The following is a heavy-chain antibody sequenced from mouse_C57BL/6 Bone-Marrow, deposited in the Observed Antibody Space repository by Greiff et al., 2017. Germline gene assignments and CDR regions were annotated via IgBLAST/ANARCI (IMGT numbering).Heavy chain of an antibody. J-gene: IGHJ4*01. CDR3: ARGHYYGSSYLYYYAMDY. V-gene: IGHV5-4*01. CDR2: ISDGGSYT. D-gene: IGHD1-1*01. CDR1: GFTFSSYA. Sequence: EVQVVESGGGLVKPGGSLKLSCAASGFTFSSYAMSWVRQTPEKRLEWVATISDGGSYTYYPDNVKGRFTISRDNAKNNLYLQMSHLKSEDTAMYYCARGHYYGSSYLYYYAMDYWGQGTSVTVSS.